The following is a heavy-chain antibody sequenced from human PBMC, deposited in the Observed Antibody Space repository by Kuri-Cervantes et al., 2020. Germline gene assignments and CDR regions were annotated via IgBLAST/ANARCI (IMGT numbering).Heavy chain of an antibody. Sequence: ASVKVSCKACGYTFTSYAMHWVRQAPGQRLEWMGWSNAGNGNTKYSQEFQGRVTITRDTSASTAYMELSSLRSEDTAVYYCATGGTQSYYDILTGRGGPYYYGMDVWGQGTTVTVSS. J-gene: IGHJ6*02. CDR1: GYTFTSYA. D-gene: IGHD3-9*01. V-gene: IGHV1-3*02. CDR2: SNAGNGNT. CDR3: ATGGTQSYYDILTGRGGPYYYGMDV.